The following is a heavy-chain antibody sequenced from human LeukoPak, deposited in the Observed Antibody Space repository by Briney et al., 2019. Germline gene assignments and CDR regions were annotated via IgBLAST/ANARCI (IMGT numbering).Heavy chain of an antibody. CDR2: ISYDGSYK. CDR1: GFTFSRYG. V-gene: IGHV3-30*03. D-gene: IGHD6-13*01. Sequence: PGGSLRLSCAASGFTFSRYGIHWVRQAPGQGLEWVAVISYDGSYKYYADSVKGRFTISRDNSKNTLYLQMNSLRAEDTAVYYCARGNVPTNVAAAGFDYWGQGTLVTVCS. CDR3: ARGNVPTNVAAAGFDY. J-gene: IGHJ4*02.